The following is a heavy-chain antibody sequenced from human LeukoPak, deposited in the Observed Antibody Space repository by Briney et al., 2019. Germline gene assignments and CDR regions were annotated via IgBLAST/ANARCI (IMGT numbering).Heavy chain of an antibody. CDR2: IYPGDSDT. D-gene: IGHD3-22*01. CDR3: ATRYDSSGYYYFDAFDI. CDR1: GYSFTSYW. Sequence: GESLKISCKVSGYSFTSYWIGWVRQMPGKGLEWMGIIYPGDSDTRYSPSFQGQVTISADKSISTAYLQWSSLKASDTAMYYCATRYDSSGYYYFDAFDIWGQGTMVTVSS. J-gene: IGHJ3*02. V-gene: IGHV5-51*01.